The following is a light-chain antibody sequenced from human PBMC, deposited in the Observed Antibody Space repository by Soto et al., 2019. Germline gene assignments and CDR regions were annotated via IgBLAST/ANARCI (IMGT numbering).Light chain of an antibody. CDR1: QSVSGW. Sequence: DIQITQSPSTLSASVGDTVTVTCRASQSVSGWLAWYQQKPGEAHKLLIYDASALPRGVQSRFSGSGSGTKFTLTIASLQPDDFATYYCKQYETFSGTFGPGTKVDI. J-gene: IGKJ1*01. CDR2: DAS. V-gene: IGKV1-5*01. CDR3: KQYETFSGT.